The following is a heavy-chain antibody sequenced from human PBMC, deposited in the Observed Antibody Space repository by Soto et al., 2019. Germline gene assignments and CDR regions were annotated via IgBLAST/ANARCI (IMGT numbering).Heavy chain of an antibody. CDR1: GGSISSGGYS. D-gene: IGHD3-22*01. J-gene: IGHJ6*02. CDR2: IYHSGST. Sequence: PSETLSLTCAVSGGSISSGGYSWSWIRQPPGKGLEWIGYIYHSGSTYYNPSLKSRVTISVDRSKNQFSLKLSSVTAADTAVYYCARGPMIVVVNRYYYYGMDVWGQGTTVTVS. V-gene: IGHV4-30-2*01. CDR3: ARGPMIVVVNRYYYYGMDV.